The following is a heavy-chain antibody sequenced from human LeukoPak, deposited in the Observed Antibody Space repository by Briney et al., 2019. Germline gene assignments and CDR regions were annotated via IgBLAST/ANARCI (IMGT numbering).Heavy chain of an antibody. Sequence: SETLSLTCTVSGGSISSSSYYWGWIRQPPGKGLEWIGSIYYSGSTYYNPSLKSRVTISVDTSKNQFSLKLSSVTAADTAVYYCASVLLRLLDYWGQGTLVSVSS. CDR1: GGSISSSSYY. CDR2: IYYSGST. CDR3: ASVLLRLLDY. D-gene: IGHD4-17*01. J-gene: IGHJ4*02. V-gene: IGHV4-39*01.